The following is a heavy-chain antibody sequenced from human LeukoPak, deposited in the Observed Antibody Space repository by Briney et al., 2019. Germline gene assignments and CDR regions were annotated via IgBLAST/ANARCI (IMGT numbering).Heavy chain of an antibody. CDR3: ARESLGDFWSGYSAYNWFDP. D-gene: IGHD3-3*01. CDR2: MNPNSGNT. CDR1: GYTFTSYD. V-gene: IGHV1-8*01. Sequence: ASVKVSCKASGYTFTSYDVNWVRQATGQGLEWMGWMNPNSGNTGYAQKFQGRVTMTRNTSISTAYMELSSLRSEDTAVYYCARESLGDFWSGYSAYNWFDPWGQGTLVTVSS. J-gene: IGHJ5*02.